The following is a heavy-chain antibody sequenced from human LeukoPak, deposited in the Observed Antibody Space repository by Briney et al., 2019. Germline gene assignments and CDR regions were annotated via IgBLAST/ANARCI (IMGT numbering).Heavy chain of an antibody. V-gene: IGHV3-7*01. Sequence: GGSLRLSCSASGFTFSNYWMGWVRQAPGKGLEWVANIKQDVSEKYYVDSVKGRFTISRDNAKNSLFLQMNSLRAEDTAVYYCARDQEATMDYWGQGTLVTVSS. CDR3: ARDQEATMDY. D-gene: IGHD5-24*01. J-gene: IGHJ4*02. CDR2: IKQDVSEK. CDR1: GFTFSNYW.